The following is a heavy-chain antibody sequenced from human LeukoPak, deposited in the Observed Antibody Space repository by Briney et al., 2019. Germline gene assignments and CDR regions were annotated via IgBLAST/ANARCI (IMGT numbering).Heavy chain of an antibody. CDR3: ATSGSYSFYFDY. V-gene: IGHV4-59*01. J-gene: IGHJ4*02. D-gene: IGHD1-26*01. Sequence: PSETLSLTCTVSGGSISGYYWTWIRQPPGKGLEWIGYVYYSGGTNYNPSLRSRVTISVDTSKNQFSLKLSSVTAADTAVYYCATSGSYSFYFDYWGQGTLVTVSS. CDR1: GGSISGYY. CDR2: VYYSGGT.